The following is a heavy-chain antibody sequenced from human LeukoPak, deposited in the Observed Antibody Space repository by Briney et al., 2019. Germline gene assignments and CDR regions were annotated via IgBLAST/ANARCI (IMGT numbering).Heavy chain of an antibody. Sequence: PGGSLRLSCAASGFTFSSYGMHWVRQAPGKGLEWVAFIRYDGSNKYYADSVKGRFTISRDNSKNSLYLQMNSLRAEDTAVYYCAKDQYGDYESVWNDQRPNMDVWGKGTTVTISS. V-gene: IGHV3-30*02. J-gene: IGHJ6*03. CDR3: AKDQYGDYESVWNDQRPNMDV. D-gene: IGHD4-17*01. CDR2: IRYDGSNK. CDR1: GFTFSSYG.